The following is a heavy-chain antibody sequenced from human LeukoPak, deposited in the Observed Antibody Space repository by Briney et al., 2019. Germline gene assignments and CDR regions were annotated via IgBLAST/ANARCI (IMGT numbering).Heavy chain of an antibody. D-gene: IGHD2-15*01. CDR2: IDYSGGST. Sequence: PGGSLRLSCTVSGFTLSSYEMSWIRQAPGKGLEWVSSIDYSGGSTYYADSVKGRFTISRDNSKNTLYLQLNSLRAEDTAVYYCANMGDIVVAWLDYWGQGTLVTVSS. CDR3: ANMGDIVVAWLDY. CDR1: GFTLSSYE. V-gene: IGHV3-23*01. J-gene: IGHJ4*02.